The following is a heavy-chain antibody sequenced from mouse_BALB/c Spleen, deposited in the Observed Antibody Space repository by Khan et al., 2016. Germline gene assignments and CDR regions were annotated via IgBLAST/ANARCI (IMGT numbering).Heavy chain of an antibody. J-gene: IGHJ2*01. D-gene: IGHD2-3*01. CDR1: GYSITSDYA. CDR3: ARWDGGYLYYVDY. V-gene: IGHV3-2*02. CDR2: ISYSGST. Sequence: EVQLQESGPGLVKPSQSLSLTCTVTGYSITSDYAWNWIRQFPGNKLEWMGYISYSGSTSYNPSLKSRISITRDTSKNQFFLQLNSVTTEDTATYYCARWDGGYLYYVDYWGQGTTLTVAS.